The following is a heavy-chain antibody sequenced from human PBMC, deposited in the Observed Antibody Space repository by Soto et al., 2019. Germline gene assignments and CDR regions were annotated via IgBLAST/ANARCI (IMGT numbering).Heavy chain of an antibody. V-gene: IGHV4-31*03. CDR3: ARVGAVAGTSLDP. Sequence: SETLSLTCTVSGGSISSGGYYWSWIRQHPGKGLEWIGYIYYSGSTYYNTSLKSRVTISVDTSKNQFSLKLSSVTAADTAVYYCARVGAVAGTSLDPWGQGTLVTVSS. J-gene: IGHJ5*02. D-gene: IGHD6-19*01. CDR2: IYYSGST. CDR1: GGSISSGGYY.